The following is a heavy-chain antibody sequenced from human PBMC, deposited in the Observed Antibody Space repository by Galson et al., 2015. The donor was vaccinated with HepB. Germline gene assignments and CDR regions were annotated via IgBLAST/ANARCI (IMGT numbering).Heavy chain of an antibody. Sequence: LSLTCAVYGGSFSGYYWSWIRQPPGKGLEWIGEINHSGSTNYNPSLKSRVTISVDTSKNQFSLKLSSVTAADTAVYYCARGHAGNCSSTSCYGFGLDYWGQGTLVTVSS. V-gene: IGHV4-34*01. CDR2: INHSGST. CDR3: ARGHAGNCSSTSCYGFGLDY. D-gene: IGHD2-2*01. CDR1: GGSFSGYY. J-gene: IGHJ4*02.